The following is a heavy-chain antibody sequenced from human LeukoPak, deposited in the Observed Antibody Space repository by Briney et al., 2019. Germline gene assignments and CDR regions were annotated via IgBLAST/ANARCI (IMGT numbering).Heavy chain of an antibody. CDR3: ARGRRGYDFWSGHTNKQNWFDP. CDR1: GYSIRTDYY. V-gene: IGHV4-38-2*02. CDR2: INKSGNT. D-gene: IGHD3-3*01. Sequence: SETLSLTCTVSGYSIRTDYYWGWIRQPPGKGPQWIGTINKSGNTYYNPSLRSRVTISVDTSKNQFSLKVRYMTAADTAVYYCARGRRGYDFWSGHTNKQNWFDPWGQGTLVTVSS. J-gene: IGHJ5*02.